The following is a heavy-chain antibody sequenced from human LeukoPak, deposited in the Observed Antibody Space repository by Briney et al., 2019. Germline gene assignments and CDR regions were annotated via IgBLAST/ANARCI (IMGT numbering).Heavy chain of an antibody. D-gene: IGHD6-6*01. CDR1: GFTFSSYW. V-gene: IGHV3-7*04. Sequence: PGGSLRLSCAASGFTFSSYWISWVRQAPGKGLEWVANIKQDGSEKYYVDSVKGRFTISRDNAKNSLYLQMNSLRAEDTAVYYCAMDYSSSGLDYWGQRTMVTVSS. J-gene: IGHJ4*02. CDR3: AMDYSSSGLDY. CDR2: IKQDGSEK.